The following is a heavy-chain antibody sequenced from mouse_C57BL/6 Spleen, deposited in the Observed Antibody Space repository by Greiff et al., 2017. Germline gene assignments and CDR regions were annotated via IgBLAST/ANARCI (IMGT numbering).Heavy chain of an antibody. V-gene: IGHV1-26*01. CDR2: INPNNGGT. CDR3: ARLFYAMDY. J-gene: IGHJ4*01. Sequence: VQLQQSGPELVKPGASVKISCKASGYTFTDYYMNWVKQSHGKSLEWIGDINPNNGGTSYNQKFKGKATLTVDKSSSTAYMELRGLTSEDSAVYYCARLFYAMDYWGQGTSVTVSS. CDR1: GYTFTDYY.